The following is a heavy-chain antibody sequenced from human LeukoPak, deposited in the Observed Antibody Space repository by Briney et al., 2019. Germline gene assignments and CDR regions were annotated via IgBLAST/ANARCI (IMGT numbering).Heavy chain of an antibody. CDR2: IYYSGST. D-gene: IGHD3-22*01. V-gene: IGHV4-31*03. Sequence: SQTLSLTCTVSGGSISSGGYYWSWIRQHPGKGLEWIGYIYYSGSTYYNPSLKSRVTISVDTSKNQFSLKLSPVTAADTAVYYCARDPMYYYDSSGLPTRAFDIWGQGTMVTVSS. CDR1: GGSISSGGYY. CDR3: ARDPMYYYDSSGLPTRAFDI. J-gene: IGHJ3*02.